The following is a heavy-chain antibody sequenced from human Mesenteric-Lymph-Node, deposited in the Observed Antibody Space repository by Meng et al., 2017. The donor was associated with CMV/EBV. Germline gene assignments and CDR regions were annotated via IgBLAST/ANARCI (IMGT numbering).Heavy chain of an antibody. D-gene: IGHD2-8*01. CDR1: GFTCRSNA. Sequence: SLKISCAVSGFTCRSNAMNRVRQAPGKGLEWVSGITWNSGRVDYADSVKGRFTISRDNAKDSLYLQINNLRAEDTALYYCARDSSPGYCTSGDCYNWFDPWGQGTLVTVSS. J-gene: IGHJ5*02. V-gene: IGHV3-9*01. CDR3: ARDSSPGYCTSGDCYNWFDP. CDR2: ITWNSGRV.